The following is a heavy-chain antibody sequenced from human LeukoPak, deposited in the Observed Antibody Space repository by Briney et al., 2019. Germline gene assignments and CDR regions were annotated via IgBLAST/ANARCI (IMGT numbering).Heavy chain of an antibody. V-gene: IGHV3-21*01. Sequence: PGGSLRLSCAASGFTFSSYSMNWVRQAPGKGLEWVSSISSSSSYIYYADSVKGRFTISRDNAKNSLYLQMNSLRAEDTAVYYCAREMGAITMIVAGNAFDIWGQGTMVTVSS. CDR1: GFTFSSYS. J-gene: IGHJ3*02. CDR2: ISSSSSYI. D-gene: IGHD3-22*01. CDR3: AREMGAITMIVAGNAFDI.